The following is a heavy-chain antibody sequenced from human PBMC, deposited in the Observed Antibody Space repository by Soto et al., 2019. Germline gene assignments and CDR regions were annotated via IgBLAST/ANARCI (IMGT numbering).Heavy chain of an antibody. D-gene: IGHD6-19*01. CDR2: INHSGST. J-gene: IGHJ4*02. V-gene: IGHV4-34*01. CDR1: GGSFSGYY. CDR3: ASILSPFRPVAGTSGDY. Sequence: SETLSLTCAVYGGSFSGYYWSWIRQPPGKGLEWIGEINHSGSTNYNPSLKSRVTISVDTSKNQFSLKLSSVTAADTAVYYCASILSPFRPVAGTSGDYWGQGTLVTVSS.